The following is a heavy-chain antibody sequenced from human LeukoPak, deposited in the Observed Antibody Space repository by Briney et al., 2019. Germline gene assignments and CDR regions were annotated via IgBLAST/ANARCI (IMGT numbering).Heavy chain of an antibody. CDR1: GGSLSGYY. V-gene: IGHV4-34*01. CDR3: ARGLSG. J-gene: IGHJ4*02. CDR2: INHSGST. Sequence: SETLSLTCAVYGGSLSGYYWSWIRQPPGKGLEWIGEINHSGSTNYNPSLKSRVTISVDTSKNQFSLKLSSVTAADTAVYYCARGLSGWGQGTLVTVSS. D-gene: IGHD3-10*01.